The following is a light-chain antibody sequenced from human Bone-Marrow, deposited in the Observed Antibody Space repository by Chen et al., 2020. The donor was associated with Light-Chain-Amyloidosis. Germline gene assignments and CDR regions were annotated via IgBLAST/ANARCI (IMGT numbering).Light chain of an antibody. J-gene: IGKJ2*01. CDR3: QQYSTYSYT. Sequence: DIQMTQSPSTLSASVGDRVTLTCRASQSIVTWLAWYQQKPGKAPKLLIYKASSLESGVSSRFSGSGSGTEFTLTISSLQPDEFATYYCQQYSTYSYTFGQGTKLEIK. V-gene: IGKV1-5*03. CDR1: QSIVTW. CDR2: KAS.